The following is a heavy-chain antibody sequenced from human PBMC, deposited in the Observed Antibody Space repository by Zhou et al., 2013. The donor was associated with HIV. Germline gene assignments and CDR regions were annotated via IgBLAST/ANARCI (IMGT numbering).Heavy chain of an antibody. CDR2: IIPIFGTA. Sequence: QVQLVQSGAEVKKPGSSVKVSCKASGGTFSSYAISWVRQAPGQGLEWMGGIIPIFGTANYAQKFQGRVTITTDESTSTAYMELSSLRSEDTAVYYCARGGIGYSSSSRYYYYYYMDVWGQRDHGHRLL. D-gene: IGHD6-6*01. CDR1: GGTFSSYA. V-gene: IGHV1-69*05. CDR3: ARGGIGYSSSSRYYYYYYMDV. J-gene: IGHJ6*03.